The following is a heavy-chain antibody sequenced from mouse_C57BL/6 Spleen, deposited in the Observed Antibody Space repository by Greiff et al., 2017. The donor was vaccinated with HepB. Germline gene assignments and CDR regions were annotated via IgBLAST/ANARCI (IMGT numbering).Heavy chain of an antibody. V-gene: IGHV1-50*01. CDR1: GYTFTSYW. Sequence: QVHVKQPGAELVKPGASVKLSCKASGYTFTSYWMQWVKQRPGQGLEWIGEIDPSDSYTNYNQKFKGKATLTVDTSSSTAYMQLSSLTSEDSAVYYCARGSYDGYYHYYAMDYWGQGTSVTVSS. D-gene: IGHD2-3*01. CDR3: ARGSYDGYYHYYAMDY. J-gene: IGHJ4*01. CDR2: IDPSDSYT.